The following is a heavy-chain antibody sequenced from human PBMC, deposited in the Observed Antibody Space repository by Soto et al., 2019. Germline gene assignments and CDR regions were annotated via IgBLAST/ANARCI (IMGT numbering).Heavy chain of an antibody. J-gene: IGHJ4*02. Sequence: GGSLRLSCAASGFSFTNAWINWVRQAPGKGLEWVGRIKSKTHGGTTDYADSVKGRFTISRDNSKNMLYLQMNSLRAEDTAVYYCARGEFWGSYRPNFDYWGQGTLVTVSS. CDR1: GFSFTNAW. CDR3: ARGEFWGSYRPNFDY. CDR2: IKSKTHGGTT. V-gene: IGHV3-15*07. D-gene: IGHD3-16*02.